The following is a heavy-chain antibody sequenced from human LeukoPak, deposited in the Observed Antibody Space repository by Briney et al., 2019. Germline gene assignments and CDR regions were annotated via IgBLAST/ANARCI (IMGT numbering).Heavy chain of an antibody. V-gene: IGHV3-21*01. CDR3: ARDSSGWTLFDY. Sequence: GGSLRLSCAASGFTFSSYAMNWVRQAPGKGLEWVSSISSSSSYIYYADSVKGRFTISRDNAKNSLYLQMNSLRAEDTAVYYCARDSSGWTLFDYWGQGTLVTVSS. D-gene: IGHD6-19*01. CDR1: GFTFSSYA. CDR2: ISSSSSYI. J-gene: IGHJ4*02.